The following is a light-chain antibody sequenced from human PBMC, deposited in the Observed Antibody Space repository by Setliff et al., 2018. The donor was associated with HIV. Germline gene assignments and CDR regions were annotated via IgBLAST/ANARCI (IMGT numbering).Light chain of an antibody. CDR1: TSDIGAYTY. V-gene: IGLV2-14*03. CDR3: SSYINTFI. CDR2: DVD. J-gene: IGLJ1*01. Sequence: QSVLPQPASVSGSPGQSITLSCTGTTSDIGAYTYVSWYRQHPGKAPQLIIYDVDKRPSGVSHRFSGSKSGNTASLTISGLQAEDEADYFCSSYINTFIFGGVTKV.